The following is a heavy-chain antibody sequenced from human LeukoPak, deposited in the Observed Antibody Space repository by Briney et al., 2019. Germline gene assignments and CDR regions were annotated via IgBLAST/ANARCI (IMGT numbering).Heavy chain of an antibody. D-gene: IGHD6-19*01. V-gene: IGHV3-21*01. CDR2: ISSSSSYI. J-gene: IGHJ4*02. CDR3: ARSSSGWSFDY. CDR1: GFTFSSYS. Sequence: GGSLRLSCAASGFTFSSYSMNWVRRAPGKGLEWVSSISSSSSYIYYADSVKGRFTISRDNAKNSLYLQMNSLRAEDTAVYYCARSSSGWSFDYWGQGTLVTVSS.